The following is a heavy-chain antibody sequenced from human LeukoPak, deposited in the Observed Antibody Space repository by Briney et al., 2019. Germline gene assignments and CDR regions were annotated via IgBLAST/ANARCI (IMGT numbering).Heavy chain of an antibody. CDR1: GDSVSSNSAA. V-gene: IGHV6-1*01. Sequence: SQTLSLTCAISGDSVSSNSAAWNWIRQSPSRGLEWLGRKYYRSKWYNDYAVSVKSRITINPDTSKNQFSLQLNSVTPEDTAVYYCARDPVYYYDSSGLFYFDYWGQGTLVTVSS. D-gene: IGHD3-22*01. CDR2: KYYRSKWYN. J-gene: IGHJ4*02. CDR3: ARDPVYYYDSSGLFYFDY.